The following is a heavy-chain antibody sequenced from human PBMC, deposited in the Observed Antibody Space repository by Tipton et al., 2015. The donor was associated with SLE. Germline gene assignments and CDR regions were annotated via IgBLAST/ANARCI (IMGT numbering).Heavy chain of an antibody. CDR2: ISSSSSYI. V-gene: IGHV3-21*01. J-gene: IGHJ4*02. CDR3: AKDLLAPDYGDYGGVFDY. CDR1: GFTFSSYS. Sequence: SLRLSCAASGFTFSSYSMNWVRQAPGKGLEWVSSISSSSSYIYYADSVKGRFTISRDNAKNSLYLQMNSLRAEDTAVYYCAKDLLAPDYGDYGGVFDYWGQGTLVTVSS. D-gene: IGHD4-17*01.